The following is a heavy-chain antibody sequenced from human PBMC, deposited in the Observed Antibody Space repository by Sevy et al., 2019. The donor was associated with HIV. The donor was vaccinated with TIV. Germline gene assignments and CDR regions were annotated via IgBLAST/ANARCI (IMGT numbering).Heavy chain of an antibody. CDR2: ITWDGGRT. CDR3: AKDLRRGDILTGYLNY. Sequence: GGSLRLSCTASGFKFDDYAMHWVRQPPGKGLEWVSGITWDGGRTGYADSVKGRFIISRDNTKSSLYLQMKSLRAEDTALYYCAKDLRRGDILTGYLNYWGQGILVTVSS. V-gene: IGHV3-9*01. D-gene: IGHD3-9*01. J-gene: IGHJ4*02. CDR1: GFKFDDYA.